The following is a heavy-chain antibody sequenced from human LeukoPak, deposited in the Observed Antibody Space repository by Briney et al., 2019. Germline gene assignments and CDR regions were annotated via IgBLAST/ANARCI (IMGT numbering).Heavy chain of an antibody. Sequence: SVKVSCKASGGTFSSYAISWVRQAPGQGLEWVGRIIPIFGIANYAQKFQGGVTITADKSTSTAYMELSSLRSEDTAVYYCAMAGYCSSTSCYTGSGPYYYYGMDVWGQGTTVTVSS. CDR2: IIPIFGIA. D-gene: IGHD2-2*02. CDR1: GGTFSSYA. V-gene: IGHV1-69*04. J-gene: IGHJ6*02. CDR3: AMAGYCSSTSCYTGSGPYYYYGMDV.